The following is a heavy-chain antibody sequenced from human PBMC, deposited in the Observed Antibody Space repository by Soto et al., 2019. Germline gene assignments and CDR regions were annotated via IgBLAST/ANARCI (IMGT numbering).Heavy chain of an antibody. Sequence: QLQLQESGSGLVKPSQTLSLTCAVSGGSISSGGYSWSWIRQPPGKGLEWIGYIYHSGSTYYNPSLKSRVTISVDRSKNQFSLKLSSVTAADTAVYYCAGSSLSPYYDILTGFDYWGQGTLVTVSS. CDR3: AGSSLSPYYDILTGFDY. J-gene: IGHJ4*02. CDR2: IYHSGST. V-gene: IGHV4-30-2*01. CDR1: GGSISSGGYS. D-gene: IGHD3-9*01.